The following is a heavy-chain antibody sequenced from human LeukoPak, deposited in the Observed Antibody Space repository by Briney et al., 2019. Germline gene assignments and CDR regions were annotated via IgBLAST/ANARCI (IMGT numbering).Heavy chain of an antibody. D-gene: IGHD3-22*01. V-gene: IGHV1-69*13. CDR3: ARDRYYYDSSGYNF. CDR1: GGTFSSYA. Sequence: EASVKVSCKASGGTFSSYAISWVRQAPGQGLEWMGGIIPIFGTANYAQKFQGRVTITADESTSTAYMELSSLRSEDTAVYYCARDRYYYDSSGYNFWGQGTMVTVSS. J-gene: IGHJ4*02. CDR2: IIPIFGTA.